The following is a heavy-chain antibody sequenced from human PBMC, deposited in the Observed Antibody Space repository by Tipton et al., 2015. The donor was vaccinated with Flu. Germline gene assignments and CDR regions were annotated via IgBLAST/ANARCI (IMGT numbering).Heavy chain of an antibody. CDR1: GFTFSNYN. Sequence: SLRLSCTASGFTFSNYNMNWVRQAPGKGLEWVSSVSGGGGSTYYADSVKGRFTISRDNSKNTLYLQMHSLRAEDTAIYYCAKVIPEKVSGLDYWGQGTLVTVSS. CDR3: AKVIPEKVSGLDY. D-gene: IGHD5/OR15-5a*01. V-gene: IGHV3-23*01. CDR2: VSGGGGST. J-gene: IGHJ4*02.